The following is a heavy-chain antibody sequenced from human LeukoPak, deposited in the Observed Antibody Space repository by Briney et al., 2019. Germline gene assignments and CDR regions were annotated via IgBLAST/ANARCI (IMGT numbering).Heavy chain of an antibody. CDR1: GGSFSGYY. CDR3: DGGSYIFDY. Sequence: SETLSLTCAVYGGSFSGYYWSWIRQPPGKGLEWIGRIEYSGSPYYNPSLKRRVTISVDTSKNQFSLKLSSVTAADTAVYYCDGGSYIFDYWGQGTLVTVSS. CDR2: IEYSGSP. V-gene: IGHV4-34*01. D-gene: IGHD1-26*01. J-gene: IGHJ4*02.